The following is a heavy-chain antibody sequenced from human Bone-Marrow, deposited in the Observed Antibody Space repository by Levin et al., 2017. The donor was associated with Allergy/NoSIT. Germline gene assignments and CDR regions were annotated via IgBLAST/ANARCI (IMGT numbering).Heavy chain of an antibody. Sequence: SQTLSLTCGVSGGSVSSGSYYWNWIRQPPGKGLEWIGNIYFRGNSTYNPSLKSRVTISADTSKNHFSLRLTNVTAADTAVYFCARVLTPELDYWGQGIPVTVSS. CDR3: ARVLTPELDY. CDR2: IYFRGNS. J-gene: IGHJ4*02. V-gene: IGHV4-61*03. CDR1: GGSVSSGSYY. D-gene: IGHD2-15*01.